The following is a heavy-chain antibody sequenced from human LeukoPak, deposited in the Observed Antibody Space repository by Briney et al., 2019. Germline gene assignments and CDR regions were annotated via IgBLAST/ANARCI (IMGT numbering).Heavy chain of an antibody. D-gene: IGHD6-13*01. CDR2: IYYSGYT. CDR1: GGSIGSYY. CDR3: ARGARGIAADPFDY. Sequence: SETLSLTCTVSGGSIGSYYWSWIRQPPGKGLEWIGYIYYSGYTNYNASLKSRVTISVDTSKNQFSLKLSSVTAADTAVYYCARGARGIAADPFDYWGQGTLVTVSS. V-gene: IGHV4-59*01. J-gene: IGHJ4*02.